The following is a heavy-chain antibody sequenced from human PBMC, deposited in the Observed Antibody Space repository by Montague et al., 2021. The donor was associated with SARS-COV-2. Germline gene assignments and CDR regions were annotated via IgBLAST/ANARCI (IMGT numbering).Heavy chain of an antibody. V-gene: IGHV4-34*01. J-gene: IGHJ5*02. CDR2: INHRGTT. Sequence: SETLSLTCTVSGGSLSGYYWSWIRRPPGKGLEWIVEINHRGTTNDNPSLKSRVALSLDTSRNQFSLNLNSVTAADTAVYYCVRGPAVKSYYDFWSGPKWFDPWGQGNLVTVSS. D-gene: IGHD3-3*01. CDR3: VRGPAVKSYYDFWSGPKWFDP. CDR1: GGSLSGYY.